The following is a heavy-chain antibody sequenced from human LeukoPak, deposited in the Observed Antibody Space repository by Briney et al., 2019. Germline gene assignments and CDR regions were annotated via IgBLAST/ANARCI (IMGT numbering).Heavy chain of an antibody. Sequence: HGESLKISCTGFGYTFPSYWIAWVRQMPGKGLEWMGIIYTGDSDTRYSPSFQGQVSISADKSINTAYLQWSSLKASDSAMYYCARGFVRDYWGQGTLVTVSS. V-gene: IGHV5-51*01. CDR1: GYTFPSYW. D-gene: IGHD3-16*01. CDR2: IYTGDSDT. J-gene: IGHJ4*02. CDR3: ARGFVRDY.